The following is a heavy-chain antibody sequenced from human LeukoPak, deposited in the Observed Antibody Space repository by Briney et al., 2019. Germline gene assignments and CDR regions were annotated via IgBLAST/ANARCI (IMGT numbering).Heavy chain of an antibody. CDR2: ISGSGGST. CDR3: AKDPPDGSYGRDYFDY. V-gene: IGHV3-23*01. D-gene: IGHD1-26*01. J-gene: IGHJ4*02. Sequence: GGSLRLSCAASGFTFSSYAMSWVRQAPGKGLEWVSAISGSGGSTYYADSVKGRFTISRDNSKNTLYLQMNSLGAEDTAVYYCAKDPPDGSYGRDYFDYWGQGTLGTVSS. CDR1: GFTFSSYA.